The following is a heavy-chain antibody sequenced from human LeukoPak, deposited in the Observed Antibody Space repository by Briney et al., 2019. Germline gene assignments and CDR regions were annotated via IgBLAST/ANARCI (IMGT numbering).Heavy chain of an antibody. CDR1: GFTFDDYG. D-gene: IGHD5-12*01. Sequence: GGSLRLSCAASGFTFDDYGMRWVRQAAGKGGEGVSGINWYGGSTGYADCVQGRFTPSRDNAQNPLDLQTNILRAEDTAFYYCALYGGGDSGYGNFDYWGQGTLVTVSS. CDR3: ALYGGGDSGYGNFDY. CDR2: INWYGGST. V-gene: IGHV3-20*04. J-gene: IGHJ4*02.